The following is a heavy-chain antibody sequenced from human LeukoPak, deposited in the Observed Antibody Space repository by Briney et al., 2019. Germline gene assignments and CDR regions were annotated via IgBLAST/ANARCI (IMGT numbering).Heavy chain of an antibody. CDR3: ARDYPDLSYYYDSSGYWPNAFDI. CDR1: GFTFSSYW. J-gene: IGHJ3*02. D-gene: IGHD3-22*01. Sequence: GGSLRLSCAASGFTFSSYWMTWVRQAPGKGLEWVAHVKPDGSEKSYVDSVKGRFTISRDNAQNSLYLQMNSLRAEDTAVYYCARDYPDLSYYYDSSGYWPNAFDIWGQGTMVTVSS. CDR2: VKPDGSEK. V-gene: IGHV3-7*01.